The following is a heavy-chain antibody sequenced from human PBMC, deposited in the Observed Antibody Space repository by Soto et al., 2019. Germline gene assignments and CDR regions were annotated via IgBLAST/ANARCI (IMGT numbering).Heavy chain of an antibody. CDR3: AAGAPDDSSGHPPPGRY. D-gene: IGHD3-22*01. J-gene: IGHJ4*02. CDR2: IVVGSGNT. CDR1: GFTFTSSA. Sequence: GASVKVSCKASGFTFTSSAVQWVRQARGQRLEWIGWIVVGSGNTNYAQKFQERVTITRDMSTSTAYMELSSLRSEDTAVYYCAAGAPDDSSGHPPPGRYWGQGTLVTVSS. V-gene: IGHV1-58*01.